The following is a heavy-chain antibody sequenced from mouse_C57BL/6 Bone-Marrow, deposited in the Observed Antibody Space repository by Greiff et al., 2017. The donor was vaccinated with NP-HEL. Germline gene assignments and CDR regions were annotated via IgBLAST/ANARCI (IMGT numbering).Heavy chain of an antibody. Sequence: EVQVVESGGDLVKPGGSLKLSFAASGFTFSSYGMSWVRQTPDKRLEWVATISSGGSYTYSPDSVKGRFTISRDNAKNTLYLLMSSLKSEDTAMYYCASPYDYDVAWFAYWGQGTLVTVSA. CDR1: GFTFSSYG. D-gene: IGHD2-4*01. J-gene: IGHJ3*01. CDR2: ISSGGSYT. V-gene: IGHV5-6*01. CDR3: ASPYDYDVAWFAY.